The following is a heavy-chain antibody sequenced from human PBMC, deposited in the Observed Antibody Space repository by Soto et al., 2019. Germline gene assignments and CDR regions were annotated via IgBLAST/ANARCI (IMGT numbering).Heavy chain of an antibody. CDR2: IYYSGST. J-gene: IGHJ4*02. Sequence: PSETLSLTFTVSGGSISSYYWSWIRQPPGKGLEWIGYIYYSGSTNYNPSLKSRVTISVDTSKNQFSLKLSSVTAADTAVYYCARVRSGYDSRYYFDYWGQGTLVTVS. V-gene: IGHV4-59*01. CDR1: GGSISSYY. CDR3: ARVRSGYDSRYYFDY. D-gene: IGHD5-12*01.